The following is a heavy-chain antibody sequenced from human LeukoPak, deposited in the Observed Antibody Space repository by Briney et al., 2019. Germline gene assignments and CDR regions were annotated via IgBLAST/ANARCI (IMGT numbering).Heavy chain of an antibody. J-gene: IGHJ5*02. CDR1: GFTFSIYS. Sequence: GGSLRLSCAASGFTFSIYSMNWVRQAPGKGLEWVSYISSSSSTIYYADSVKGRFTISRDNAKNSLYLQMNSLRVEDTALYYCARGGVGASKNWFGPWGQGTLVTVSS. V-gene: IGHV3-48*04. D-gene: IGHD1-26*01. CDR2: ISSSSSTI. CDR3: ARGGVGASKNWFGP.